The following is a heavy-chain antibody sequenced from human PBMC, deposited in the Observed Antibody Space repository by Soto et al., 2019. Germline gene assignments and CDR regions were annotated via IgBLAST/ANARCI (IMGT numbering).Heavy chain of an antibody. CDR3: AKGPIVGANYKFYDMDV. CDR1: GFTFSSYA. CDR2: ISGSGGST. Sequence: GGSLRLSCAASGFTFSSYAMSWVRQAPGKGLEWVSAISGSGGSTYYADSVKGRFTISRDNSKNTLYLQMNSLRVEDTAVYHCAKGPIVGANYKFYDMDVWGQGTTVTVSS. V-gene: IGHV3-23*01. J-gene: IGHJ6*02. D-gene: IGHD1-26*01.